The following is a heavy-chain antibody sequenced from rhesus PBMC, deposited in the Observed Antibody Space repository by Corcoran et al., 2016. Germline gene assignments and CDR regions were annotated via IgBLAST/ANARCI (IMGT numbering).Heavy chain of an antibody. D-gene: IGHD5-24*01. V-gene: IGHV4-169*02. CDR1: GGSISSSY. CDR3: AREGRRYSNYFDY. J-gene: IGHJ4*01. Sequence: QLQLQESGPGLVKPSETLSVTCAVSGGSISSSYWSWIRQAPGKGLEWIGYIYGSGSSTKYNPSLKSRVTLSVDTSKNQLSLKLSSVTTADTAVYYCAREGRRYSNYFDYWGQGVLVTVSS. CDR2: IYGSGSST.